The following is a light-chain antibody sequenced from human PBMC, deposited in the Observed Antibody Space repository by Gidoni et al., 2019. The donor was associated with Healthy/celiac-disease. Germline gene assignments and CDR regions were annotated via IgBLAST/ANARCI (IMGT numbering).Light chain of an antibody. CDR3: MQALQTPLT. Sequence: DIVMTQSLLSLRVTPGQPASISCRSTQSLLHSNGYNYLDWYLQKPGQAPQLLIYLGSNRASGVPDRFSGSGSGTDFTLKISRVEAEDVGVYYCMQALQTPLTFGGGTKVEIK. J-gene: IGKJ4*01. CDR1: QSLLHSNGYNY. CDR2: LGS. V-gene: IGKV2-28*01.